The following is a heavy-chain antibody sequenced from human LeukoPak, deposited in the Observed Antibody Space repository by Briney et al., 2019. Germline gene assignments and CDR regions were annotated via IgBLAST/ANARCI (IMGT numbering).Heavy chain of an antibody. CDR3: ARDQGYSSSFDY. V-gene: IGHV4-39*07. CDR1: GGSISSSSYY. D-gene: IGHD4-11*01. J-gene: IGHJ4*02. CDR2: IYYSGST. Sequence: PSETLSLTCTVSGGSISSSSYYWGWIRQPPGKGLEWIGSIYYSGSTYYNPSLKSRVNISVDTSKNQFSLKLSSVTAADTAVYYCARDQGYSSSFDYWGQGTLVTVSS.